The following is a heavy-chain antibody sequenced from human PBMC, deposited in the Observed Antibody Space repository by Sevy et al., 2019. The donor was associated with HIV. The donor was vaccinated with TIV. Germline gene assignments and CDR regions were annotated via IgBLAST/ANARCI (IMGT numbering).Heavy chain of an antibody. CDR1: GFSVNSNY. CDR3: ARGKSGYGYALNY. CDR2: IYSVETT. V-gene: IGHV3-66*01. Sequence: GGSLRLSCAASGFSVNSNYMTWVRQAPGKGLEGVSVIYSVETTYHADSVKDRFTISRDNSKNMLYHQMSSLRAEDTAIYYCARGKSGYGYALNYWGQGTLVTVSS. D-gene: IGHD5-18*01. J-gene: IGHJ4*02.